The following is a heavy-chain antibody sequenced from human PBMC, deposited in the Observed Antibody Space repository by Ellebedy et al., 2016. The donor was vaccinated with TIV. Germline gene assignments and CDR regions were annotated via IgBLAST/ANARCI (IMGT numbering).Heavy chain of an antibody. CDR2: VYYSGDT. CDR3: ARFANSYGLDV. J-gene: IGHJ6*02. Sequence: MPSETLSLTCTVSGGSIRSYYWSWIRQPPGKGLEWIGYVYYSGDTNYKPSLKSRVSMPVDTSKNQFSLKLSSVTAADTAVYYCARFANSYGLDVWGQGTTVTVSS. V-gene: IGHV4-59*01. CDR1: GGSIRSYY.